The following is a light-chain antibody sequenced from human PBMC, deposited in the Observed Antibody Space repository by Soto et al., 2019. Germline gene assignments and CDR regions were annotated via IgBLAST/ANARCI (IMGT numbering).Light chain of an antibody. V-gene: IGKV3-15*01. Sequence: EIVMTQSPATLSLSPGETATLSCRASQGISGNLACYQQKPGQAPRLLIYRTSTRATGIPARFSGSGSGAEFTLTISSLQSEDFAVYYCQQYNDWPLWTFGQGTKVDIK. CDR3: QQYNDWPLWT. CDR1: QGISGN. J-gene: IGKJ1*01. CDR2: RTS.